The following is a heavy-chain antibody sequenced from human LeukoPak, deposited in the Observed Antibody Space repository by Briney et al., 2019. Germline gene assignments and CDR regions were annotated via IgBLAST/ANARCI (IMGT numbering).Heavy chain of an antibody. CDR3: ARSQPLAYFDL. Sequence: SVKVSCKASGGSFNSYAISWVRQAPGQGLEWMGGIIPIFGTANYAQKFQGRVTITADKSTNTAYMELSSLRSEDTAVYYCARSQPLAYFDLRGRGTLVTVSS. J-gene: IGHJ2*01. CDR1: GGSFNSYA. V-gene: IGHV1-69*06. CDR2: IIPIFGTA.